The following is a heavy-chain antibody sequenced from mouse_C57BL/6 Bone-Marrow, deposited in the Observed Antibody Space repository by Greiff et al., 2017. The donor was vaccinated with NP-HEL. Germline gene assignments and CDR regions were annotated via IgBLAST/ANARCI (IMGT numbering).Heavy chain of an antibody. V-gene: IGHV1-64*01. Sequence: QVQLQQPGAELVKPGASVKLSCKASGYTFTSYWMHWVKQRPGQGLEWIGMIHPNSGSTNYNEKFKSKATLTVDKSSSTAYMQLSSLTSEDSAVYYCAREGSGDWDVDYWGQGTTLTVSS. CDR1: GYTFTSYW. CDR3: AREGSGDWDVDY. D-gene: IGHD4-1*01. J-gene: IGHJ2*01. CDR2: IHPNSGST.